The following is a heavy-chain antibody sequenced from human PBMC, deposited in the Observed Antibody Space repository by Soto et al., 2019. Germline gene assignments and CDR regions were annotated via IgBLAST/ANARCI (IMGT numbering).Heavy chain of an antibody. CDR1: GFTFSSYA. D-gene: IGHD3-16*02. CDR3: AKDRGDYVWGSYRLGQTNLD. CDR2: ISGSGGST. V-gene: IGHV3-23*01. J-gene: IGHJ4*02. Sequence: GGSLRLSCAASGFTFSSYAMSWVRQAPGKGLEWVSAISGSGGSTYYADSVKGRFTISRDNSKNTLYLQMNSLRAEDTAVYYCAKDRGDYVWGSYRLGQTNLDWGQGSLVTVSS.